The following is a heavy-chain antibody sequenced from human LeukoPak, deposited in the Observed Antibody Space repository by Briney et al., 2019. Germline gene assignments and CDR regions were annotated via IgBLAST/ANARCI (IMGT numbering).Heavy chain of an antibody. Sequence: SQTLSLTCTVSGGSINSGDYYWSWIRQPPGKGLAWFGYIYYSGNTYYYPSLKSRITISIDTSRNQFSMRLTSVTAADTALYYCARYHFEYYFDYWGQGTLVSVSS. CDR2: IYYSGNT. J-gene: IGHJ4*02. D-gene: IGHD1-14*01. CDR3: ARYHFEYYFDY. CDR1: GGSINSGDYY. V-gene: IGHV4-30-4*01.